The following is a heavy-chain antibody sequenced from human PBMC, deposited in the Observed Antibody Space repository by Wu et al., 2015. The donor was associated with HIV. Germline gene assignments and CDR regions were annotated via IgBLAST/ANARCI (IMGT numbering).Heavy chain of an antibody. D-gene: IGHD3-10*01. CDR1: GYKFTGYY. V-gene: IGHV1-2*02. Sequence: QVHLVQFGGEVKKPGSSVKVSCKASGYKFTGYYLHWVRQAPGQGLEWMGWINPNSGGTNYAQKFQDRVSMTRDTSSSAAYMELSRLRSDDTAVYYCARVYGSGTYYSPYYYYGMDVWGQGTTVTVSS. CDR2: INPNSGGT. CDR3: ARVYGSGTYYSPYYYYGMDV. J-gene: IGHJ6*02.